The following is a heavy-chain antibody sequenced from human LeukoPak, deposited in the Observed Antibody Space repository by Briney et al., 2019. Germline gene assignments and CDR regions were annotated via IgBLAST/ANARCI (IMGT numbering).Heavy chain of an antibody. Sequence: GGSLRLSCAASGFTFDDYAMHWVRQAPGKGLEWVSLISGDGGSTYYANSVKGRFTISRDNSKNSLYLQMNSLRTEDTALYYCAKDTSGDYGGNQWGQGTLVTVSS. CDR3: AKDTSGDYGGNQ. J-gene: IGHJ4*02. D-gene: IGHD4-23*01. CDR2: ISGDGGST. CDR1: GFTFDDYA. V-gene: IGHV3-43*02.